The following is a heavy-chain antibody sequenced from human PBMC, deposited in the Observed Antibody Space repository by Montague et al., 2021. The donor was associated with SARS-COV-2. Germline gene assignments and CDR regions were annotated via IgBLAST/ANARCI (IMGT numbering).Heavy chain of an antibody. CDR1: GGSFSDYY. V-gene: IGHV4-34*01. CDR2: INHSGST. D-gene: IGHD3-22*01. Sequence: TLSLTCAVYGGSFSDYYWSWIRQPPGKGLEWFGEINHSGSTNYNPSLRSRVTISVDTSKNQFSLKLSAVTAADTAVYYCARGAPTISMILVVMTGAGWYFDLWGRGTLVTVSS. CDR3: ARGAPTISMILVVMTGAGWYFDL. J-gene: IGHJ2*01.